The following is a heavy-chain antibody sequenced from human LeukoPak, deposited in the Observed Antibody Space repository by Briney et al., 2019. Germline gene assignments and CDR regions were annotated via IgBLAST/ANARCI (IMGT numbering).Heavy chain of an antibody. J-gene: IGHJ4*02. Sequence: GASVKVSCKASGYTLTELSMHWVRQAPGKGLEWMGGFDPEDGETIYAQKFQGRVTMTEDTSTDTAYMELSSLRSEDTAVYYCATGRIAAAGLDYWGQGTLVTVSS. D-gene: IGHD6-13*01. CDR1: GYTLTELS. CDR3: ATGRIAAAGLDY. V-gene: IGHV1-24*01. CDR2: FDPEDGET.